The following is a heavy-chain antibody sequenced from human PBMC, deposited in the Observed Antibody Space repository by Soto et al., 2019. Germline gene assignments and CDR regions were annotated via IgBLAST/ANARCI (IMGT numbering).Heavy chain of an antibody. CDR2: ISWNSGSI. V-gene: IGHV3-9*01. Sequence: EVQLVESGGGLVQPGRSLRLSCAASGFTFDDYAMHWVRQAPGKGLEWVSGISWNSGSIGYADSVKGRFTISRDNDKNSLYMQMNSLRAEDTALYYCAKSGCGGYCYRGWFDPWGQGTLVTVSS. D-gene: IGHD2-21*02. J-gene: IGHJ5*02. CDR3: AKSGCGGYCYRGWFDP. CDR1: GFTFDDYA.